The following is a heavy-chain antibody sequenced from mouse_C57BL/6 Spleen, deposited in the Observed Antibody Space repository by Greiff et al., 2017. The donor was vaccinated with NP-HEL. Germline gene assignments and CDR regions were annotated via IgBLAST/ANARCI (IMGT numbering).Heavy chain of an antibody. D-gene: IGHD1-1*01. CDR2: IDPNSGGT. CDR3: ARDGSSYRDFDV. CDR1: GYTFTSYW. J-gene: IGHJ1*03. V-gene: IGHV1-72*01. Sequence: VQLQQSGAELVKPGASVKLSCKASGYTFTSYWMHWVKQRPGRGLEWIGRIDPNSGGTKYNEKFKSKATLTVDIPSSTAYMQLSSLTSEDSAVYYCARDGSSYRDFDVWGTGTTVTVSS.